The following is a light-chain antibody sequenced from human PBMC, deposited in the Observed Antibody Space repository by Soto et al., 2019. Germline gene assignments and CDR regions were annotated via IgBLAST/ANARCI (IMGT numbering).Light chain of an antibody. Sequence: EIVLTQSPATLSLSPGEGATLSFRAAQDVTTNFAWYQLRRGQPPRLLIYDISTRATGVPARFSGSGSGTEFTLTISGLQSEDFALYFCQQYNNWPFSFGPGTQLEIK. CDR2: DIS. V-gene: IGKV3-15*01. J-gene: IGKJ5*01. CDR1: QDVTTN. CDR3: QQYNNWPFS.